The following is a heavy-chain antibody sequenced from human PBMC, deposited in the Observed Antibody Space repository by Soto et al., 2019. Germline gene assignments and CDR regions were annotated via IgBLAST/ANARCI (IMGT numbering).Heavy chain of an antibody. J-gene: IGHJ4*02. CDR1: GYSITSGFY. V-gene: IGHV4-38-2*02. Sequence: PSETLSLTCTVSGYSITSGFYWGWVRQSPGKGLEWIGSISYSAKTFYNPSLASRFSIAVDTSKNHFSLRLTSVTAADTALYYCTRGAGAPGVRFASWGLGPLVTVSS. CDR2: ISYSAKT. CDR3: TRGAGAPGVRFAS. D-gene: IGHD3-16*01.